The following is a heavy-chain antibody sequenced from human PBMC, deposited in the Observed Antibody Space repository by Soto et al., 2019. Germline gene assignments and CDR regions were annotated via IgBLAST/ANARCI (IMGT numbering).Heavy chain of an antibody. CDR1: GYSISAYY. CDR2: IDPQNGGT. J-gene: IGHJ4*02. D-gene: IGHD3-10*01. CDR3: GRDDYGIFPY. V-gene: IGHV1-2*02. Sequence: QVQLVQSGTEVKKPGASVKVSCQASGYSISAYYRHWVRQAPGQGLEWMGWIDPQNGGTVSAQKFQGRLTLTRDTSISTVYMDLSGLTSDDPALYYCGRDDYGIFPYWGQGSLVTVSS.